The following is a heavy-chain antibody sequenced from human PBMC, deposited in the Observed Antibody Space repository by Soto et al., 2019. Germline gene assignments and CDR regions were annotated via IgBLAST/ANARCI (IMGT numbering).Heavy chain of an antibody. Sequence: SQTLSLTCVISGDSVSSNSAAWNWIRQSPSGGVEWLGRTYYRSKWYNDYAVSVKSRITISPDTSKNQFSLHLNSATPEDTAVYYCARVSSGSNYRKPDYYYYGMDVWGHGTTVTVSS. CDR3: ARVSSGSNYRKPDYYYYGMDV. J-gene: IGHJ6*02. CDR2: TYYRSKWYN. D-gene: IGHD1-26*01. CDR1: GDSVSSNSAA. V-gene: IGHV6-1*01.